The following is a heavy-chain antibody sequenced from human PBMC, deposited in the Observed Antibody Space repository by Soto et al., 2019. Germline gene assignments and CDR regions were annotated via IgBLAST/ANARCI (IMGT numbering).Heavy chain of an antibody. Sequence: QVQLVQSGAEMKKPGSSVKVSCTASGGTFNSYTISWVRQAPGQGLEWMGRVVPMFGMSNYVPKVQGSITMTVGKFKYTAYLILSSLRSEDTAVYYCATNYGSGSTHFDHWGQGTLVTVSS. CDR1: GGTFNSYT. D-gene: IGHD3-10*01. CDR3: ATNYGSGSTHFDH. J-gene: IGHJ4*02. V-gene: IGHV1-69*02. CDR2: VVPMFGMS.